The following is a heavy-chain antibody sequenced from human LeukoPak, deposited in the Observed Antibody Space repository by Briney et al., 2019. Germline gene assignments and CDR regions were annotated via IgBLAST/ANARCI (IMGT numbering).Heavy chain of an antibody. CDR3: ARYRNEALFAFDI. V-gene: IGHV4-59*01. Sequence: PSETLSLTCTVSGGSINNYYWSWIRQPPGKGLDWIGYIYYSGSANYNPSLKSRVTISVDTSKNHFSLKLSSVTAADTAVYYCARYRNEALFAFDIRGQGTMVTVSS. CDR1: GGSINNYY. D-gene: IGHD1-14*01. J-gene: IGHJ3*02. CDR2: IYYSGSA.